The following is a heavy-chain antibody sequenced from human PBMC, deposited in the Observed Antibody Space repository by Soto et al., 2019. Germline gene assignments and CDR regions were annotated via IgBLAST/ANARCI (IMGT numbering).Heavy chain of an antibody. Sequence: SVKVSCKASGGTFSSYAICWVRQAPGQGLEWMGGIIPIFGTANYAQKFQGRVTITADESTSTAYMELSSLRSEDTAVYYCARAPPEYDSSGSYAPGVYYYYGMDVWRQGTTVTVSS. D-gene: IGHD3-22*01. J-gene: IGHJ6*02. V-gene: IGHV1-69*13. CDR1: GGTFSSYA. CDR2: IIPIFGTA. CDR3: ARAPPEYDSSGSYAPGVYYYYGMDV.